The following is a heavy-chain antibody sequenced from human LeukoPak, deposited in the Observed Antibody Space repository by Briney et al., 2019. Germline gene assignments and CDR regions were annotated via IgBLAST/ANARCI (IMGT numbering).Heavy chain of an antibody. CDR2: IWYDRGDK. D-gene: IGHD1/OR15-1a*01. CDR1: GFTFSNYA. V-gene: IGHV3-33*01. J-gene: IGHJ4*02. CDR3: ARDLTRTDN. Sequence: GGSLRLSCAASGFTFSNYAMHWVRQAPGKGLEWVAVIWYDRGDKYYADAVKGRFTISRDDSKNTLYLQMNSLRAEDTALYYCARDLTRTDNWGQGTLVTVSS.